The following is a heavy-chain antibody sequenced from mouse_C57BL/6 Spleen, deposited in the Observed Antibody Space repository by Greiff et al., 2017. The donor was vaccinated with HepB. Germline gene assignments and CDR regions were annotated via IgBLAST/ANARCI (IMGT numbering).Heavy chain of an antibody. J-gene: IGHJ4*01. V-gene: IGHV3-6*01. Sequence: EVQLQQSGPGLVKPSQSLSLTCSVTGYSITSGYYWNWIRQFPGNKLEWMGYISYDGSNNYNPSLKNRISITRDTSKNQFFLKLNSVTTEDTATYYCAREGAYYWGQGTSVTVSS. CDR3: AREGAYY. CDR1: GYSITSGYY. CDR2: ISYDGSN.